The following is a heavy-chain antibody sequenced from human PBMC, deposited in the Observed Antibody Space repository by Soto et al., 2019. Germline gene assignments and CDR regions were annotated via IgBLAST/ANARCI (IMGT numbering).Heavy chain of an antibody. CDR1: GGSFSGYY. D-gene: IGHD3-3*01. J-gene: IGHJ6*02. V-gene: IGHV4-34*01. CDR3: ARGGNDVWSGYYGSNYYDGMDV. CDR2: INHSGST. Sequence: PSETLYLTCAVYGGSFSGYYWGWIRQPPGKGLEWIGEINHSGSTNYNPSLKSRVTISVDTSKNQFSLKLSYVAAAATAVYYCARGGNDVWSGYYGSNYYDGMDVLGQGSTVS.